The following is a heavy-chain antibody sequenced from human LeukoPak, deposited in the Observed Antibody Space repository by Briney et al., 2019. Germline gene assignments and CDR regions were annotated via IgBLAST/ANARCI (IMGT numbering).Heavy chain of an antibody. J-gene: IGHJ4*02. V-gene: IGHV3-73*01. CDR1: GFTFSNAW. CDR3: TRPDYGDYDY. CDR2: IRNKANSYET. Sequence: GGSLRLSCAASGFTFSNAWMTWVRQASGKGLEWVDRIRNKANSYETAYAASVKGRLTISRDDSKNTAYLQMNSLKTEDTAVYYCTRPDYGDYDYWGQGTLVTVSS. D-gene: IGHD4-17*01.